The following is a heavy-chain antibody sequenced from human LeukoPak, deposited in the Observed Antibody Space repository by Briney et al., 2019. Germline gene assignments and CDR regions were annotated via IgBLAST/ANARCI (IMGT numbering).Heavy chain of an antibody. V-gene: IGHV4-4*02. CDR2: IYHSGST. CDR3: ARRRITIFGVVNAFDI. Sequence: SETLSLTCAVSGGSISSNNWWSWVRQPPGKGLEWIGEIYHSGSTNYNPSLKSRVTISVDKSNNHFSLKLSSVTAADTAVYYCARRRITIFGVVNAFDIWGQGTMVTVSS. J-gene: IGHJ3*02. D-gene: IGHD3-3*01. CDR1: GGSISSNNW.